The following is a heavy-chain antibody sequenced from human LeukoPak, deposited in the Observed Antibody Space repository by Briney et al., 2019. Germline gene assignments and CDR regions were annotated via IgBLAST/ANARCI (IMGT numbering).Heavy chain of an antibody. J-gene: IGHJ4*02. CDR3: ARDIERYSGYDCGDY. CDR1: GFTFSNYK. Sequence: GGSLRLSCAASGFTFSNYKMNWVRQAPGKGLEWVSYITSSSTTIYYADSVKGRFTISRDNSKNTLYLQMNSLRVEDTAVYYCARDIERYSGYDCGDYWGQGTLVTVSS. D-gene: IGHD5-12*01. CDR2: ITSSSTTI. V-gene: IGHV3-48*01.